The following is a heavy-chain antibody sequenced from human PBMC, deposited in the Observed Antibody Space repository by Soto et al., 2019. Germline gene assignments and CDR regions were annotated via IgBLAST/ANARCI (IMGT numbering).Heavy chain of an antibody. CDR3: ARHVYSSGWYSRYYYYGMDV. CDR2: IYYSGST. Sequence: SETLSLTCTVSGGSISSSSYYWGWIRQPPGKGLEWIGSIYYSGSTYYNPSLKSRVTTSVDTSKNQFSLKLSSVTAADTAVYYCARHVYSSGWYSRYYYYGMDVWGQGTTVTVSS. D-gene: IGHD6-19*01. V-gene: IGHV4-39*01. CDR1: GGSISSSSYY. J-gene: IGHJ6*02.